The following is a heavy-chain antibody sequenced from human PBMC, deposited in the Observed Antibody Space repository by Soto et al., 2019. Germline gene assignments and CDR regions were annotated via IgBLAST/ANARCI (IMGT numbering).Heavy chain of an antibody. V-gene: IGHV3-23*01. Sequence: EVQLLESGGGLVQPGGSLRLSCAASGFTFSSFAMSWVRQAPGKGLEWVSAIGSRGDSTYYADSVKGRFTISSDNSKYTLYLQMNSLRAEATAVYYCAKDLIYGYNSGRPFDAWGQGTLVTVSS. D-gene: IGHD6-19*01. CDR2: IGSRGDST. J-gene: IGHJ4*02. CDR3: AKDLIYGYNSGRPFDA. CDR1: GFTFSSFA.